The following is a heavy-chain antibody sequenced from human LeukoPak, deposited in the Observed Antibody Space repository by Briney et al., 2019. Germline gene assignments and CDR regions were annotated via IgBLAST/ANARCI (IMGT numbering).Heavy chain of an antibody. CDR1: GFTFSSYG. CDR3: AKGFRAYCGGDCYSDAFDI. J-gene: IGHJ3*02. D-gene: IGHD2-21*02. Sequence: GGSLRLSCAASGFTFSSYGMHWVRQAPGKGLEWVSAISGSGGSTYYADSVKGRFTISRDNSKNTLYLQMNSLRAEDTAVYYCAKGFRAYCGGDCYSDAFDIWGQGTMVTVSS. CDR2: ISGSGGST. V-gene: IGHV3-23*01.